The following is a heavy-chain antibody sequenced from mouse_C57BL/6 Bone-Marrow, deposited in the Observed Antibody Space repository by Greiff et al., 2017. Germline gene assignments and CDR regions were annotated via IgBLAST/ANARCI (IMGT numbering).Heavy chain of an antibody. CDR3: ASSMVTTAMDY. V-gene: IGHV1-69*01. CDR2: IDPSDSYT. Sequence: QVQLQQPGAELVMPGASVKLSCKASGYTFTSYWMHWVKQRPGQGLEWIGEIDPSDSYTNYNQKFKGKSTLTVDKSSSTAYMQLSSLTSEDSAVYYCASSMVTTAMDYWGQGTSVTVSS. CDR1: GYTFTSYW. D-gene: IGHD2-2*01. J-gene: IGHJ4*01.